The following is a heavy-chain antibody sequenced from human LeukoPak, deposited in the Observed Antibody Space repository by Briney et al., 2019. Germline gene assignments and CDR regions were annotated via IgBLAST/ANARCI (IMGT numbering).Heavy chain of an antibody. V-gene: IGHV4-59*01. Sequence: SSETLSLTCTVSGGSISSYYWSWIRQPPGKGLEWIGYIYYSGSTNYNPSLKSRVTISVDTSKNQFSLKLSSVTAADTAVYYCARWRQQLAPGYYYGMDVWGQGTTVTVSS. D-gene: IGHD6-13*01. CDR2: IYYSGST. CDR1: GGSISSYY. CDR3: ARWRQQLAPGYYYGMDV. J-gene: IGHJ6*02.